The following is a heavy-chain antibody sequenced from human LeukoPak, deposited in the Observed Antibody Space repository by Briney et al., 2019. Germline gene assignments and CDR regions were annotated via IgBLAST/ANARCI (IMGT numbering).Heavy chain of an antibody. V-gene: IGHV4-39*07. CDR2: IYYSGST. CDR3: ARAFYDFWSGYTKSNALDI. J-gene: IGHJ3*02. Sequence: SETLSLTCTVSGGSISSSSYYWGWIRQPPGKGLEWIGSIYYSGSTYYNPSLKSRVTISVDTSKNQFSLKLSSVTAADTAVYYCARAFYDFWSGYTKSNALDIWGQGTMVTVSS. D-gene: IGHD3-3*01. CDR1: GGSISSSSYY.